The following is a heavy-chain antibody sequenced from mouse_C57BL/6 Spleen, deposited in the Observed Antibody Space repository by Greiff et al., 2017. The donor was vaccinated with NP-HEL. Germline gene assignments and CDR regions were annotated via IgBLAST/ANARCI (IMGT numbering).Heavy chain of an antibody. J-gene: IGHJ3*01. D-gene: IGHD1-1*01. CDR2: IYPGDGDT. V-gene: IGHV1-82*01. CDR3: AREGHYYGSSSFAY. Sequence: QVQLQQSGPELVKPGASVKISCKASGYAFSSSWMNWVKQRPGKGLEWIGRIYPGDGDTNYNGKFKGKATLTADKSSSTAYMQLSSLTSEDSAVYFCAREGHYYGSSSFAYWGQGTLVTVSA. CDR1: GYAFSSSW.